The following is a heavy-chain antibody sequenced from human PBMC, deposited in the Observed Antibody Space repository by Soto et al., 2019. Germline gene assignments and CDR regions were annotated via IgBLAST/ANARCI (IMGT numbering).Heavy chain of an antibody. V-gene: IGHV3-43*01. CDR2: ISWDGGST. Sequence: QPGGSLRLSCAASGFTFDDYTMHWVRQAPGKGLEWVSLISWDGGSTYYADSVKGRFTISRDNSKNSLYLQMNSLRTEDTALYYCAKDYSPRQLNYYDAFDIWGQGTMVTVSS. CDR3: AKDYSPRQLNYYDAFDI. D-gene: IGHD3-10*01. CDR1: GFTFDDYT. J-gene: IGHJ3*02.